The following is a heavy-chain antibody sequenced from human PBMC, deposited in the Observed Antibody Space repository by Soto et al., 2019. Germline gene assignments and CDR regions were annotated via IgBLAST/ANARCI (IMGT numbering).Heavy chain of an antibody. D-gene: IGHD2-15*01. Sequence: QVQLQQWGAGLLKPSETLSLTCAVYGGSFSGYYWSWIRQPPGKGLEWIGEINHSGSTNYNPSLKRGITIPVDTANNQLSLKLSSVTAADTAVYYCAWTGGGGSCNDYWGQGTLVTVSS. CDR3: AWTGGGGSCNDY. J-gene: IGHJ4*02. CDR1: GGSFSGYY. V-gene: IGHV4-34*01. CDR2: INHSGST.